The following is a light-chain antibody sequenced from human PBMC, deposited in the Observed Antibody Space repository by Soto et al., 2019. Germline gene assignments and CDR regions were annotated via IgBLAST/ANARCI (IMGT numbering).Light chain of an antibody. V-gene: IGKV4-1*01. CDR2: WAS. Sequence: DIVMTQSPDSLAVSLGERATINCKSSQSLLYSSTNKNYLAWYQQKPGQPPKLLIYWASTRESGVPDRFSGSGSGTDFTLTISSLQAEDVAVYYCQQYYSTPPLTFGGGTKVEIK. CDR1: QSLLYSSTNKNY. CDR3: QQYYSTPPLT. J-gene: IGKJ4*01.